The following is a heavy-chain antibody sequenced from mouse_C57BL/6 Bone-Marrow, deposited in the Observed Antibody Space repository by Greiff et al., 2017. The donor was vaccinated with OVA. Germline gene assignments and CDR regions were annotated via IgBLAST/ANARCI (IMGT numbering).Heavy chain of an antibody. CDR3: AIYYGSTSFAY. J-gene: IGHJ3*01. V-gene: IGHV2-3*01. CDR1: GFSLTNYG. CDR2: IWGDGST. D-gene: IGHD1-1*01. Sequence: VKLEESGPGLVAPSQSLSITCTVSGFSLTNYGVSWVRQPPGKGLEWLGVIWGDGSTNYHSALISRLSISKDNSKSQVFLKLNSLQTDDTATYYCAIYYGSTSFAYWGQGTLVTVSA.